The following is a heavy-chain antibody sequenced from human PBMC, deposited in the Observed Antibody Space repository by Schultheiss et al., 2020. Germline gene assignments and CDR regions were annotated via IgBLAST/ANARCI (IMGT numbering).Heavy chain of an antibody. Sequence: GGSLRLSCAASGFTFSSYGMHWVRQAPGKGLQWVALTSYDGRNKYYADSVKGRFTISRDNSKSTLYLQVNSLRAEDTAVYYCARDQAYGDYGMDVWGQGTTVTVSS. CDR1: GFTFSSYG. D-gene: IGHD4-17*01. CDR3: ARDQAYGDYGMDV. J-gene: IGHJ6*02. CDR2: TSYDGRNK. V-gene: IGHV3-30*03.